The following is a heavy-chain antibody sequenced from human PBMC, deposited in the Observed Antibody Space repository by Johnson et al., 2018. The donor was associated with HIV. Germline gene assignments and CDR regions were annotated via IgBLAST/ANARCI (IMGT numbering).Heavy chain of an antibody. CDR1: GFTVSKNY. CDR2: IYSGGNT. J-gene: IGHJ3*02. D-gene: IGHD1-7*01. V-gene: IGHV3-66*01. Sequence: MLLVESGGNVVRPGGSLRLSCTASGFTVSKNYMTWVRQAPGKGLEWVSIIYSGGNTYYADSVKGRFTISRDNSKNTLYLQMNSLRAEDTAVYYCARGRTLITGTTFLFPGDIWGQGTMVTVSS. CDR3: ARGRTLITGTTFLFPGDI.